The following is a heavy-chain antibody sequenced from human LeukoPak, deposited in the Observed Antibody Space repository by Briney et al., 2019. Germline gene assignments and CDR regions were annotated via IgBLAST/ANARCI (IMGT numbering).Heavy chain of an antibody. CDR2: IYYSGST. J-gene: IGHJ4*02. CDR1: GGSISSYY. CDR3: ARELAYGYMYFDY. Sequence: SETLSLTCTVSGGSISSYYGSWIRQPPGKGLEWIGCIYYSGSTNYNPSLKSRVTISVDTSKNQFSLKLSSVTAADTAVYYCARELAYGYMYFDYWGQGTLVTVSS. V-gene: IGHV4-59*01. D-gene: IGHD5-18*01.